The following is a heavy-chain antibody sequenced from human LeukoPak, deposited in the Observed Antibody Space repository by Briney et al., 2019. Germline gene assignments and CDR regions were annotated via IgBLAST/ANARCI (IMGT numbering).Heavy chain of an antibody. D-gene: IGHD4-11*01. CDR3: AREEYSAAFFDY. J-gene: IGHJ4*02. Sequence: SQTLSLTCAISGDSVSSDSAAWSWIRQSPSRGLEWLGRTYYRSKWYNDYALSVKSRITIIPDTSKNQFSLQLRSVTPEDTALYYCAREEYSAAFFDYWGQGTLVTVSS. CDR2: TYYRSKWYN. CDR1: GDSVSSDSAA. V-gene: IGHV6-1*01.